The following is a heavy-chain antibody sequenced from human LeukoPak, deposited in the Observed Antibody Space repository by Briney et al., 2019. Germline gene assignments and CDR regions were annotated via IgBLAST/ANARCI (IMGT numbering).Heavy chain of an antibody. Sequence: PGGSLRLSCAASGFTFSSYAMHWVRQAPGKGLEWVAVISYDGSNKYYADSVKGRFTISRDNSKNTLYLQMNSLRAEDAAVYYCAKSPLPIGYCSGGSCYQFDSWGQGTLVTVSS. CDR3: AKSPLPIGYCSGGSCYQFDS. V-gene: IGHV3-30-3*02. CDR2: ISYDGSNK. D-gene: IGHD2-15*01. CDR1: GFTFSSYA. J-gene: IGHJ4*02.